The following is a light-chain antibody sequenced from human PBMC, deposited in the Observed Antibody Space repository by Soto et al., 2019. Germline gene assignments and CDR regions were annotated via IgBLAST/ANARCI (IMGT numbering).Light chain of an antibody. CDR2: GAT. CDR3: HQYGSYPAT. V-gene: IGKV3-20*01. Sequence: EIVLTQSPGTLSFSPGERATLSCRASQSVSSTYLAWYQQRRGQAPRLLIYGATSRATGIPDRVSGSGSGTDFTLTIRRLEAEDFVVYYCHQYGSYPATFGKGTKVDIK. CDR1: QSVSSTY. J-gene: IGKJ1*01.